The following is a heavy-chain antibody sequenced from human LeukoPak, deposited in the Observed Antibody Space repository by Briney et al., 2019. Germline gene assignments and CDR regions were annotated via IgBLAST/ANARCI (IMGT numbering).Heavy chain of an antibody. CDR3: AKDTSIGRYCTNGVCCPFDY. CDR2: IIDIGATT. V-gene: IGHV3-23*01. Sequence: TGGSLRLSCAGSGFTFSSYAMSWVRQAPGKGLEWVSAIIDIGATTYDADSVKGRFTISRDNSRSTLYLQMNSLRAEDTALYYCAKDTSIGRYCTNGVCCPFDYWGQGTLVTVSS. CDR1: GFTFSSYA. J-gene: IGHJ4*02. D-gene: IGHD2-8*01.